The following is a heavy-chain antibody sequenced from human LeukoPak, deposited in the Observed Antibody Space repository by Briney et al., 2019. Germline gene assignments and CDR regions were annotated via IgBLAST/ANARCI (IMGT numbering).Heavy chain of an antibody. D-gene: IGHD3-10*01. J-gene: IGHJ4*02. CDR3: ARLPSMVRGVRPFDY. V-gene: IGHV3-48*03. CDR2: ISSSGSTI. CDR1: GFTFSSYE. Sequence: GGSLRLSCAASGFTFSSYEMNWVRQAPGKGLEWVSYISSSGSTIYYADSVKGRFTISRDNSKNTLYLQMNSLRAEDTAVYYCARLPSMVRGVRPFDYWGQGTLVTVSS.